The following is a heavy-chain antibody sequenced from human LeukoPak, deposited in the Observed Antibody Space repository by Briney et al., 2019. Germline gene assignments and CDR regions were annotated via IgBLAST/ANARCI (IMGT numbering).Heavy chain of an antibody. D-gene: IGHD3-10*01. V-gene: IGHV3-21*01. J-gene: IGHJ3*02. CDR1: GFTFSSYS. Sequence: GGSLRLSCAASGFTFSSYSMNWVRQAPGKGLEWVSSISSSSSYIYYADSVKGRFTISRDNAKNSLYLQMNSLRAEDTAVYYCAREVTMVREVGAFDIWGQGTMVTVSS. CDR3: AREVTMVREVGAFDI. CDR2: ISSSSSYI.